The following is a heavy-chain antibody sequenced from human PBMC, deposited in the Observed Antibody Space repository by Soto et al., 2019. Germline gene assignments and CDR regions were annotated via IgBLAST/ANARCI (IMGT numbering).Heavy chain of an antibody. Sequence: QVQLQESGPGLVKPSETLSLTCTVSGGSISDFYWSWIRQPPGKALEWIGYGYTYYSGITYYNPSLDGRVSIAVDPSSNQFSLRLSSGTAADTAVYYCARGSISTVTANAFDVWGPGAPVTVSS. V-gene: IGHV4-59*01. CDR3: ARGSISTVTANAFDV. D-gene: IGHD2-21*02. CDR2: TYYSGIT. J-gene: IGHJ3*01. CDR1: GGSISDFY.